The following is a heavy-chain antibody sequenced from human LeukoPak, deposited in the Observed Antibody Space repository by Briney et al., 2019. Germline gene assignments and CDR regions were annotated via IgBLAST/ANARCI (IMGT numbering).Heavy chain of an antibody. J-gene: IGHJ5*02. CDR1: GYTFSKYG. V-gene: IGHV1-18*04. CDR3: ARGMEIAASNWFDP. D-gene: IGHD6-25*01. CDR2: INANNGNI. Sequence: ASVKVSCKASGYTFSKYGVSWVRQAPGQGLEWIGWINANNGNINYAQNLQGRVTVTTDTSTSTAYMELRSLRSDDTAVYYCARGMEIAASNWFDPWGQGTLVTVSS.